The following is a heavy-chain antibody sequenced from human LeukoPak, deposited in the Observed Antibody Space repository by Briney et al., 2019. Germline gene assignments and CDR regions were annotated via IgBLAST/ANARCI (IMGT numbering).Heavy chain of an antibody. V-gene: IGHV4-4*07. J-gene: IGHJ4*02. D-gene: IGHD6-19*01. CDR1: GGSISSYY. Sequence: SETLSLTCTVSGGSISSYYWTWIRQPAGKELEWIGRIHTSWSTNYNPSLKSRVTMSADTSKNQFSLKLTSVTAADTAVYYCARAWQWLPLDSWGQGTLVTVSS. CDR3: ARAWQWLPLDS. CDR2: IHTSWST.